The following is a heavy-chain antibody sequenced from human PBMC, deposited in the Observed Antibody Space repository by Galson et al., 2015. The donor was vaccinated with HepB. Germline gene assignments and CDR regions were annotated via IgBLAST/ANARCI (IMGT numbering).Heavy chain of an antibody. CDR1: GFTFSDYY. CDR2: IRGRGSPI. Sequence: SLRLSCAASGFTFSDYYMSWVRQAPGKGLEWISYIRGRGSPIYYADSVKGRFTISRDNAKNSLYLQMNSLRAEDTAVYYCARGSVETTVPGGMDVWGQGTTVTVSS. J-gene: IGHJ6*02. V-gene: IGHV3-11*01. CDR3: ARGSVETTVPGGMDV. D-gene: IGHD4-11*01.